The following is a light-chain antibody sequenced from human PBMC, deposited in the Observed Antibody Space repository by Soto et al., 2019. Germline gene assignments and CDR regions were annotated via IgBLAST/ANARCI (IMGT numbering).Light chain of an antibody. Sequence: QSALTQPASVSGSPGQSITISCSGTSRDIGAYNLVSWYQQPPGNAPKLLIYEVRNRPYGISNRFSGSKSGTTASLTISILLPEDEADYYCSAYTSRSTLVFGGGTKLTVL. CDR2: EVR. V-gene: IGLV2-14*01. CDR3: SAYTSRSTLV. J-gene: IGLJ2*01. CDR1: SRDIGAYNL.